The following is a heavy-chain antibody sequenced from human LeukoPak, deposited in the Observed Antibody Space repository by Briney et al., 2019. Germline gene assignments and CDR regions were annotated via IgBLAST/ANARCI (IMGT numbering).Heavy chain of an antibody. CDR1: GGSISSYY. CDR3: ASLEQWLDYYYYYGMDV. V-gene: IGHV4-59*08. Sequence: PSETLSLTCTVSGGSISSYYWSWIRQPPGKGLEWIGYIYYSGSTNYNPSLKSRVTISVDTSKNQFSLQLSSVTAADTAVYYCASLEQWLDYYYYYGMDVWGQGTTVTVSS. J-gene: IGHJ6*02. CDR2: IYYSGST. D-gene: IGHD6-19*01.